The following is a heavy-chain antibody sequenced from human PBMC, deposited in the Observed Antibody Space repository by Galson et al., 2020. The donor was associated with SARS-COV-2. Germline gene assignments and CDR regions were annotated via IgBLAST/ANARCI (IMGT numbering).Heavy chain of an antibody. D-gene: IGHD6-13*01. CDR2: IYYSGST. Sequence: SETLSLTCTVPGGSISSYYWSWIRQPPGKGLEWIGYIYYSGSTNYNPSLKSRVTTSVDTSKNQFSLKLSSVTAADTAGYYCARGLYSSSWWDYWGQGTLVTVSS. CDR1: GGSISSYY. CDR3: ARGLYSSSWWDY. J-gene: IGHJ4*02. V-gene: IGHV4-59*01.